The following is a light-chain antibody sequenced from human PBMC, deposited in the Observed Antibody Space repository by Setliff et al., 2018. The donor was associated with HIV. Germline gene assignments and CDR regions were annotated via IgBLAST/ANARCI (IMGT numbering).Light chain of an antibody. Sequence: QSVLTQPASVSGSPGQSITISCTGTSSDVGGYNYVSWYQQHPGKAPELMIYDVSNRPSGVSNRFSGSKSGNTASLTISGLQAEDEADYYCSSYAGSNNFRVFGTGSKVTVL. CDR1: SSDVGGYNY. CDR2: DVS. J-gene: IGLJ1*01. V-gene: IGLV2-14*01. CDR3: SSYAGSNNFRV.